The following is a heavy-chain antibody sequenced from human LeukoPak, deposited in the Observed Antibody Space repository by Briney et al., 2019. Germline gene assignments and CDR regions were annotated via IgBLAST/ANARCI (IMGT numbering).Heavy chain of an antibody. CDR3: AKEYCSNSVCHSLDY. CDR1: GFTFSSSG. CDR2: ISYGRSNK. J-gene: IGHJ4*02. Sequence: GRSLRLSCAASGFTFSSSGMHWVRQAPGKGLEWVAVISYGRSNKYYADSVKGRFTFSRDNSKNTLYLQMNSLRAEDTAVYYCAKEYCSNSVCHSLDYWGQGTLVTVSS. V-gene: IGHV3-30*18. D-gene: IGHD2-8*01.